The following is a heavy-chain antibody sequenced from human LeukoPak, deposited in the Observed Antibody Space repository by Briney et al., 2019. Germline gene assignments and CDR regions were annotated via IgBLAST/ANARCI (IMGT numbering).Heavy chain of an antibody. CDR1: GYTFTSYA. V-gene: IGHV7-4-1*02. CDR2: INTNTGNP. CDR3: ARDWRSIATAGTWFYYYYYMDV. J-gene: IGHJ6*03. D-gene: IGHD6-13*01. Sequence: ASVKVSCKASGYTFTSYAMNWVRQAPGQGLEWMGWINTNTGNPTYAQGFTGRFVFSLDTSVSTAYLQISSLKAEDTAVYYCARDWRSIATAGTWFYYYYYMDVWGKGTTVTVSS.